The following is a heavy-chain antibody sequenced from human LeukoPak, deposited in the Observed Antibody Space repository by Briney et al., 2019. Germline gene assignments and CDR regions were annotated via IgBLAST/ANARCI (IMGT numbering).Heavy chain of an antibody. CDR1: GYSFTSYW. CDR2: IYPGDSDI. CDR3: ASSFSSSSTFDY. D-gene: IGHD6-6*01. V-gene: IGHV5-51*01. Sequence: GKSLKISCKGSGYSFTSYWSGWVRQMPGKGLEWMGIIYPGDSDIRYSPSFQGQVTISADKSINTAYLQWSSLKASDTATYYCASSFSSSSTFDYWGQGTLVTVSS. J-gene: IGHJ4*02.